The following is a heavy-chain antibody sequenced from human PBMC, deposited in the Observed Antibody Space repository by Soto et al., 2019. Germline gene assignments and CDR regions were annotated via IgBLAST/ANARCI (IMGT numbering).Heavy chain of an antibody. CDR2: ISGSGGST. J-gene: IGHJ4*02. D-gene: IGHD6-19*01. CDR1: GFTFSSYA. CDR3: AKQGFSGWTDY. Sequence: EVQLLESGGGLVQPGGSLRLSCAASGFTFSSYAMNWVRQAPGKGLEWVSGISGSGGSTYYADSVKGRFTISRDNSKNTRYLQMNSLRAEDTAVYYCAKQGFSGWTDYWGQGTLVTVSS. V-gene: IGHV3-23*01.